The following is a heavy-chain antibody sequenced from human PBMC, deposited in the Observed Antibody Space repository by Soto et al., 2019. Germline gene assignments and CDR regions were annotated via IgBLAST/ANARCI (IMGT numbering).Heavy chain of an antibody. V-gene: IGHV4-39*01. CDR3: ARHPQGDCSSASCYTMARFDP. Sequence: SETLSLTCTVSGVSISSPSYYWCWIRRPPGKGLDWIGSNYYGGNNFYNPSLKSRVAISVDTSKNQFSLKLSSVTTADTAVYYCARHPQGDCSSASCYTMARFDPWGQGTLVTVSS. CDR2: NYYGGNN. D-gene: IGHD2-2*02. CDR1: GVSISSPSYY. J-gene: IGHJ5*02.